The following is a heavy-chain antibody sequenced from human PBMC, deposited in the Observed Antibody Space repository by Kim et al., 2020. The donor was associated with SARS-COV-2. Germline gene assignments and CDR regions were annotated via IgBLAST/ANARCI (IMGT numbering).Heavy chain of an antibody. CDR3: AKRYTSGGPFDY. J-gene: IGHJ4*02. V-gene: IGHV3-23*01. D-gene: IGHD6-19*01. Sequence: GGSLRLSCAASGFSFSSSVMVWVRRAPGKGLEWVSTISEDGSRTYYIDSVKGRFTSSRDNSKNTLYLQMNSLRAEDTAIYYCAKRYTSGGPFDYWGQGT. CDR2: ISEDGSRT. CDR1: GFSFSSSV.